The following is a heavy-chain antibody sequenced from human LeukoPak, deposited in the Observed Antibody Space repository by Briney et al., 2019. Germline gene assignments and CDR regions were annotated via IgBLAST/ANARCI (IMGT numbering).Heavy chain of an antibody. Sequence: PSETLSLTCAVYGGSFSGYYWSWIRQPPGKGLEWIGEINHSGSTNYNPSLKSRVTISVDTSKNQFSLKLSSVTAADTAVYYCARGGPLAGDYRWFDPWGQGTLVTVSS. CDR2: INHSGST. V-gene: IGHV4-34*01. CDR3: ARGGPLAGDYRWFDP. D-gene: IGHD4-17*01. J-gene: IGHJ5*02. CDR1: GGSFSGYY.